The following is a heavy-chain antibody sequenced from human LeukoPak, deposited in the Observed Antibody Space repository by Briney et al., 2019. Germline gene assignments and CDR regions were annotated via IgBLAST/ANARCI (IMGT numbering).Heavy chain of an antibody. CDR3: ARDDAYCSGGSCYNRVLDY. CDR2: IIRSIRYI. V-gene: IGHV3-21*01. J-gene: IGHJ4*02. Sequence: GVSQTLSCPPSGLTFTSYSMNWVRRSPREGGECGSSIIRSIRYIYYADSVKGRFTISRDNAKTSLYLKMNSLRDEDTAVYYCARDDAYCSGGSCYNRVLDYWGQGTLVTVSS. D-gene: IGHD2-15*01. CDR1: GLTFTSYS.